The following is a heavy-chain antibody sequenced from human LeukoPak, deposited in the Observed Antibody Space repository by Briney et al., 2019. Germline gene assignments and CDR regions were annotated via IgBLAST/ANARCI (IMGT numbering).Heavy chain of an antibody. CDR2: IYSGGST. V-gene: IGHV3-66*01. Sequence: GGSLRLSCAASGFTVSSNYMSWVRQAPGRGLEWVSIIYSGGSTYYADSVKGRFTISRDNSKNTLYLQMNSLRAEDTAVYYCARGGIAVAGTLGYWGQGTLVTVSS. J-gene: IGHJ4*02. CDR1: GFTVSSNY. D-gene: IGHD6-19*01. CDR3: ARGGIAVAGTLGY.